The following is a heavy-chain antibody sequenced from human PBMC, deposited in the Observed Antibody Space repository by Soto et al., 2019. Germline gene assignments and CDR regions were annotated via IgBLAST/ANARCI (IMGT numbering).Heavy chain of an antibody. CDR1: GDTLTGYY. CDR3: ARTYYDILTGYKGGMDV. Sequence: ASVKVSCKASGDTLTGYYMPWVRQAPGQGLELMGWINPNSGGTNYAQKFQGRVTMTRDTSISTAYVELSRLRSDDTAVYYCARTYYDILTGYKGGMDVWGQGTTVTVSS. V-gene: IGHV1-2*02. J-gene: IGHJ6*02. D-gene: IGHD3-9*01. CDR2: INPNSGGT.